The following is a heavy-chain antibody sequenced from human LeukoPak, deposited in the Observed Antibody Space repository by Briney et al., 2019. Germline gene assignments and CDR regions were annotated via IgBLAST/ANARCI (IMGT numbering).Heavy chain of an antibody. J-gene: IGHJ4*02. CDR1: GGSFSGYY. Sequence: ETLSLTCAVYGGSFSGYYWSWVRQAPGKGLEWVSAISGSGGSTYYADSVKGRFTISRDNSKNTLYLQMNSLRAEDTAVYYCAKLDSYSGSYSGSDYWGQGTLVTVSS. CDR2: ISGSGGST. CDR3: AKLDSYSGSYSGSDY. D-gene: IGHD1-26*01. V-gene: IGHV3-23*01.